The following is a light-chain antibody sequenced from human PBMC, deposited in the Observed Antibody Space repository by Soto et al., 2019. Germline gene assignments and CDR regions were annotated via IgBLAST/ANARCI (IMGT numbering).Light chain of an antibody. V-gene: IGKV3-11*01. CDR1: QSVSRK. CDR2: DAS. J-gene: IGKJ4*01. CDR3: QQRSNWPPLS. Sequence: EIVLTQSPATLSLSPGERATLSCRASQSVSRKLAWYQQRPGQAPRLLIYDASNRATGIPARFSGSGSGTDFTLTISSLEPEDFAVYYCQQRSNWPPLSFGGGTKVEIK.